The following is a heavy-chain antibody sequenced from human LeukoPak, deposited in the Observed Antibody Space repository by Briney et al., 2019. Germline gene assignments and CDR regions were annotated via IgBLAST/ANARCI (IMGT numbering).Heavy chain of an antibody. V-gene: IGHV3-49*04. J-gene: IGHJ6*03. CDR2: IKSKAGGWTT. D-gene: IGHD2-15*01. Sequence: GRSLRLSCTASGFTFGDYAITWVRQTPGKGLECVGFIKSKAGGWTTDYAASVRGRFSISRDDSKSIAYLDMNSLRTDDTTVYYYPIARKFCGGGRCSSDYYYYMDVWGKGTTVTVSS. CDR3: PIARKFCGGGRCSSDYYYYMDV. CDR1: GFTFGDYA.